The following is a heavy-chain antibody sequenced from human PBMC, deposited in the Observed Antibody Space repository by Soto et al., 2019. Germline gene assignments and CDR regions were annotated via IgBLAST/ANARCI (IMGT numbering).Heavy chain of an antibody. Sequence: PGGSLRLSCAASGFTFDDYAMHWVRQAPGKGLEWVSGISWNSGSIGYADSVKGRFTISRDNAKNSLYLQMNSLRAEDTALYYCAKAQRDYYGMDVWGQGTTVTVSS. V-gene: IGHV3-9*01. CDR2: ISWNSGSI. J-gene: IGHJ6*02. CDR3: AKAQRDYYGMDV. CDR1: GFTFDDYA.